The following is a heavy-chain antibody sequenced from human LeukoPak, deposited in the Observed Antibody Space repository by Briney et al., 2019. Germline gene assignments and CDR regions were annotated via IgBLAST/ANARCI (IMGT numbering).Heavy chain of an antibody. CDR1: GGTFSRYA. Sequence: SVKVSCKASGGTFSRYAISWVRQSPGQGLEWMGGIIPIFGTANYAQKFQGRVTITADESTSTAYMELGSLGSEDTAVYYCARGRPYAFDIWGQGTMVTVSS. CDR3: ARGRPYAFDI. J-gene: IGHJ3*02. CDR2: IIPIFGTA. V-gene: IGHV1-69*13.